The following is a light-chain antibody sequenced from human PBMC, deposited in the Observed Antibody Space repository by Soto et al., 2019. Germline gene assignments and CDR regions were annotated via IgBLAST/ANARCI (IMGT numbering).Light chain of an antibody. Sequence: EIVMTQSPATLSVSPGERATLSCRASQSVSSNLAWYQQKPGQAPRLLIYGASTRATGIPARFSGSGSGTEFTLTISSLQSEDFAVYFCQQYYNWSWTFGQGTKVDIK. J-gene: IGKJ1*01. V-gene: IGKV3-15*01. CDR1: QSVSSN. CDR3: QQYYNWSWT. CDR2: GAS.